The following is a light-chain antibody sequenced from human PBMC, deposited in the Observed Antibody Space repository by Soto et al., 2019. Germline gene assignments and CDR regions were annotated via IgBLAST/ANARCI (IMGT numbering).Light chain of an antibody. CDR2: GNS. CDR1: SSNIGAGYD. CDR3: QSYDSSLNGVI. J-gene: IGLJ2*01. Sequence: QSVLKQPPSVSGAPGQRVTISCTGSSSNIGAGYDVHWYQQLPGTAPKLLIYGNSNRPSGVPDRFSGSKSGTSASLAITGLQAEDEADYYCQSYDSSLNGVIFGGGTQLTVL. V-gene: IGLV1-40*01.